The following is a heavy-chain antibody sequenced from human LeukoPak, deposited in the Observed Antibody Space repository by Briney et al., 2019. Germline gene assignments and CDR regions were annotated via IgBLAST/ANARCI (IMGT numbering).Heavy chain of an antibody. J-gene: IGHJ6*02. CDR2: ISWNSGNR. CDR3: AKDRAIRMYYYYGMDV. Sequence: PGGSLRLSCAASGFSFDDYAMHWVRQAPGKGLEWVSGISWNSGNRGYADSVKGRFTVSRDNAKNSLFLQMNSLRAEDTALYYCAKDRAIRMYYYYGMDVWGQGTTVTVSS. CDR1: GFSFDDYA. D-gene: IGHD2/OR15-2a*01. V-gene: IGHV3-9*01.